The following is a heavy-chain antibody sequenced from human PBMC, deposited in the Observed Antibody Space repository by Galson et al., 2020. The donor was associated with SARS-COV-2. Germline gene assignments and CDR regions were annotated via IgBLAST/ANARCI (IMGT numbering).Heavy chain of an antibody. CDR2: IYPGDSDT. Sequence: KIGESLKISCKGSGYKFTTYWIGWVRQLPGRGLEWMGIIYPGDSDTRYSPSFQGQVTISADKSISTAYLQWSSLKASDTAMYYCARHSGSGSCERNYYYYYGLDVWGQGTTVTVSS. CDR1: GYKFTTYW. V-gene: IGHV5-51*01. J-gene: IGHJ6*02. CDR3: ARHSGSGSCERNYYYYYGLDV. D-gene: IGHD3-10*01.